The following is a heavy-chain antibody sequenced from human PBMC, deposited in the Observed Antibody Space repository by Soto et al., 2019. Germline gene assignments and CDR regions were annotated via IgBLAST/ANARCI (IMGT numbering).Heavy chain of an antibody. J-gene: IGHJ5*01. D-gene: IGHD2-2*03. CDR1: GFTFSSYG. Sequence: QVQLVESGGGVVQPGRSLRLSCAASGFTFSSYGMHWVRQAPGKGLEWVAVIWYDGSNKYYADSVKGRFTISRDNSKNTLYLQMNSLRAEDTAVYYCARDLDIVVVPAALGWFDPWGQGTLVTVSP. V-gene: IGHV3-33*01. CDR2: IWYDGSNK. CDR3: ARDLDIVVVPAALGWFDP.